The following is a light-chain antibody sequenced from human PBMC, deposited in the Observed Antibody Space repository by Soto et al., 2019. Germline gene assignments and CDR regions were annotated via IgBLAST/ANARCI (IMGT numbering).Light chain of an antibody. CDR2: DVS. Sequence: QSALTQPPSASGSPGQSVTISCTGTSSDVGGYNYVSWCQQHPGKAPKLLIHDVSKRPSGVPDRFSGSKSGNAASLTVSGLQAEDEADYYCGSYAGSKGVVFGAGTKLTVL. V-gene: IGLV2-8*01. CDR3: GSYAGSKGVV. CDR1: SSDVGGYNY. J-gene: IGLJ2*01.